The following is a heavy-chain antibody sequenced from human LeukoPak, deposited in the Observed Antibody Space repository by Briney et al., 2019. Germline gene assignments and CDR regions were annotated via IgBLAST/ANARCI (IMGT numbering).Heavy chain of an antibody. V-gene: IGHV4-59*01. D-gene: IGHD6-19*01. CDR1: GGSISRYY. CDR2: THNSGST. J-gene: IGHJ4*02. Sequence: PSETLSLTCTVSGGSISRYYWTWIRQAPGKGLEWIGYTHNSGSTNYNPSLKSRVVTSIDTSKNQFSLKVTSVTAADTAVYYCARGVAGRIRTTRLFDYWGQGTLVTVSS. CDR3: ARGVAGRIRTTRLFDY.